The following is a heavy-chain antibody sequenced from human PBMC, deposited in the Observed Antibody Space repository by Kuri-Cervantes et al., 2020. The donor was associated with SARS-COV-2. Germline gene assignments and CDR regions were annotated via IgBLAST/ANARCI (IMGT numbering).Heavy chain of an antibody. V-gene: IGHV3-64D*08. Sequence: GESLKISCAASGFTFGSYGMHWVRQAPGKGLEYVSAISSNGGSTYYADSVKGRFTISRDNSKNTLYLQMSSLRAEDTAVYYCVKEKGLPGVDYWGQGTLVTVSS. CDR1: GFTFGSYG. CDR2: ISSNGGST. D-gene: IGHD5-12*01. CDR3: VKEKGLPGVDY. J-gene: IGHJ4*02.